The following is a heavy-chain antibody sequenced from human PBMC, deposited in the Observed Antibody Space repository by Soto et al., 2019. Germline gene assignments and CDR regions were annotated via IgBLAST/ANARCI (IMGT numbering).Heavy chain of an antibody. D-gene: IGHD2-2*01. CDR2: IYQSGNT. J-gene: IGHJ5*02. Sequence: PSETLSLTCALYGGSYSGYYWSWIRHPPGKGLEWVGEIYQSGNTRNNPSLKSRLTMSVDKSNNQFSLNLMSVTAADTATYYCAGDSRTGCSSTDCYMSWGRGILVTVSS. V-gene: IGHV4-34*01. CDR3: AGDSRTGCSSTDCYMS. CDR1: GGSYSGYY.